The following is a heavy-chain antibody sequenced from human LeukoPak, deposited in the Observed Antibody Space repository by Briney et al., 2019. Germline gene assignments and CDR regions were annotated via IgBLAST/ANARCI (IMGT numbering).Heavy chain of an antibody. Sequence: ASVKVSCKASGYTFTSYYMHWVRQAPGQGLEWMGIINPSGGSTSYAQKFQGRVTMTRDTSTSTVYMELSSLRSEDTAVYYCARVREYCSSTSCYYVDYWGQGTLVTVSS. J-gene: IGHJ4*02. CDR1: GYTFTSYY. CDR2: INPSGGST. V-gene: IGHV1-46*01. CDR3: ARVREYCSSTSCYYVDY. D-gene: IGHD2-2*01.